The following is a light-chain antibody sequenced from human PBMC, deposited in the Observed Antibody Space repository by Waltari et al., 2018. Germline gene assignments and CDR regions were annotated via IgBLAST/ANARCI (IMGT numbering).Light chain of an antibody. CDR1: SSAVGGNNY. V-gene: IGLV2-14*01. CDR3: NSYTNINTWV. J-gene: IGLJ3*02. CDR2: EVS. Sequence: QSALTQPASVSGSPGPSIPIPCTGTSSAVGGNNYVSWYQQHPGKAPKLIIYEVSNRPSGVSNRFSGSKSGNTASLTVSGLQAEDEADYYCNSYTNINTWVFGGGTKLTVL.